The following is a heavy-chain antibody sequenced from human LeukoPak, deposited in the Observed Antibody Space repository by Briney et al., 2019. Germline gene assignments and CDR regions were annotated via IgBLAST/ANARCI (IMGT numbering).Heavy chain of an antibody. CDR2: IWCDGSNK. Sequence: GGSLRLSCAASGFTVSSNYMSWVRQAPGKGLEWVAVIWCDGSNKNYADSVKGRFTISRDNSKNTLYLQMNSLRAEDTAVYYCARGGRTTWHGMDVWGQGTTVTVSS. CDR3: ARGGRTTWHGMDV. J-gene: IGHJ6*02. V-gene: IGHV3-33*08. CDR1: GFTVSSNY. D-gene: IGHD4-17*01.